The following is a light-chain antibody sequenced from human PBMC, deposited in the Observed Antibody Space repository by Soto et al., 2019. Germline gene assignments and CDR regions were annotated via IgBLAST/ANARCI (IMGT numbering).Light chain of an antibody. Sequence: EIVLTQSPGTLSLSPGERATLSCRASQSVSSSYLASYQQKSCQAPRLLISGASRRATGIPDRFSGGGSGTDFTLTISGLEPEEFAVCFCEQDGSSPGTFGQGTKVEIK. V-gene: IGKV3-20*01. CDR3: EQDGSSPGT. CDR2: GAS. CDR1: QSVSSSY. J-gene: IGKJ1*01.